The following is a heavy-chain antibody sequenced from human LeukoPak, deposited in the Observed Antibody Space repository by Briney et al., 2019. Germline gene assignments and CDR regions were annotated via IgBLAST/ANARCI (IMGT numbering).Heavy chain of an antibody. CDR3: ARVIRNAFDI. V-gene: IGHV4-31*03. CDR2: IYYSGST. CDR1: GGSISSCGYY. J-gene: IGHJ3*02. Sequence: PSETLSLTCTVSGGSISSCGYYWSWIPQHPGKGLEGIGYIYYSGSTYYNPSLKSRVTISVDTTKNQFSLKLSSVTAADTAVYYCARVIRNAFDIWGQGTMVIVSS. D-gene: IGHD1-14*01.